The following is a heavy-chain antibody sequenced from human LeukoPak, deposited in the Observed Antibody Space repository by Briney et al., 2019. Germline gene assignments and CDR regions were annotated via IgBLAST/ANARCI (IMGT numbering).Heavy chain of an antibody. CDR3: ASHPYYDFWSGYKPFEYFQH. CDR2: IKQDGSEK. V-gene: IGHV3-7*05. D-gene: IGHD3-3*01. CDR1: GFTFSSYW. J-gene: IGHJ1*01. Sequence: GGSLRLSCAASGFTFSSYWMSWVSQAPGKGLEWVANIKQDGSEKYYVDSVKGRFTISRDNAKNSLYLQMNSLRAEDTAVYYCASHPYYDFWSGYKPFEYFQHWGQGTLVTVSS.